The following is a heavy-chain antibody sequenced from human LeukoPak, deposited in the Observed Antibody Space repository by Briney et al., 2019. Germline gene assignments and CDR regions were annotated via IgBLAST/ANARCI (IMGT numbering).Heavy chain of an antibody. CDR2: IYTDGRT. J-gene: IGHJ4*02. V-gene: IGHV3-53*01. CDR1: GITVSSNY. Sequence: GSLRLSCAASGITVSSNYMSWVRQAPGKGLEWVSLIYTDGRTFYADSVKGRFTISRDTSKNTVYLQMNSLRAEDTAVYYCATCWGFAGDYWGQGILVTVSS. D-gene: IGHD7-27*01. CDR3: ATCWGFAGDY.